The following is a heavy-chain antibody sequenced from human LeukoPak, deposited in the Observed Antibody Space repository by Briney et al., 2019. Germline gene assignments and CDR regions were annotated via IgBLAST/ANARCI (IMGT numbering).Heavy chain of an antibody. V-gene: IGHV3-48*01. J-gene: IGHJ5*02. Sequence: PGGSLRLSCAASGFTSSTYSMNWVRQAPGKGLEWVSFIDSSSRTTFYADSVKGRFTISRDNSKNTLYLQMNSLRAEDTAVYYCAKKTGYSSSWQSLNWFDPWGQGTLVTVSS. CDR1: GFTSSTYS. CDR2: IDSSSRTT. D-gene: IGHD6-13*01. CDR3: AKKTGYSSSWQSLNWFDP.